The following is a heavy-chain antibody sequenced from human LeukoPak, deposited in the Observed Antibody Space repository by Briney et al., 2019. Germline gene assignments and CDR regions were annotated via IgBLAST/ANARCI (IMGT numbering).Heavy chain of an antibody. J-gene: IGHJ3*02. CDR1: GFTFSSYA. CDR2: ISSSGIST. V-gene: IGHV3-21*01. CDR3: ARDTKLRYFDWSPTDAFDI. D-gene: IGHD3-9*01. Sequence: PGGSLRLSCAASGFTFSSYAMNWVRQAPGKGLEWVSAISSSGISTYYADSVKGRFTISRDNAKNSLYLQMNSLRAEDTAVYYCARDTKLRYFDWSPTDAFDIWGQGTMVTVSS.